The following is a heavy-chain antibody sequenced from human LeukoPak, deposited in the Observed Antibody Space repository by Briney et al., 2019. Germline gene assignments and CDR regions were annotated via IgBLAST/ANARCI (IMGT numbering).Heavy chain of an antibody. CDR2: ISAYNGNT. J-gene: IGHJ4*02. D-gene: IGHD1-26*01. CDR1: GYTFTSYG. Sequence: ASVKVSCKASGYTFTSYGISWVRQAPGQGLEWMGWISAYNGNTNYAQKLQGRVTMTTDTSTSTAYMELRSLRSDDTAVYYCARDLLPYSGSYYRWGYSGQGTLVTVSS. V-gene: IGHV1-18*01. CDR3: ARDLLPYSGSYYRWGY.